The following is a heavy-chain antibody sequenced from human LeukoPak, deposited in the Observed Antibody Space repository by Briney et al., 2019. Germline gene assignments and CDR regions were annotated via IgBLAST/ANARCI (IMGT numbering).Heavy chain of an antibody. J-gene: IGHJ6*02. Sequence: SETLSLTCTVSGGSISDYYWSWIRQPPGKGLEWIGHIYYSGSTKYNPSLKSRVTISLDTSKNQFSLKLSSVTAADTAVYYCARGQEWAALVDGLDVWGHGTTVIVSS. CDR1: GGSISDYY. CDR2: IYYSGST. CDR3: ARGQEWAALVDGLDV. D-gene: IGHD3-3*01. V-gene: IGHV4-59*01.